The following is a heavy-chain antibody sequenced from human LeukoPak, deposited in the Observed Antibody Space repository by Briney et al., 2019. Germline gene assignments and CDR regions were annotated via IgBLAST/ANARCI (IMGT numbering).Heavy chain of an antibody. V-gene: IGHV4-39*01. CDR3: ARQVGSGWHTYDY. J-gene: IGHJ4*02. D-gene: IGHD6-19*01. CDR1: GGSISSSSYY. CDR2: IYYSGST. Sequence: SETLSLTCTVSGGSISSSSYYWGWIRQPPGKGLEWIGSIYYSGSTYYNPSLKSRVTISVDTSKNQFSLKLSSVTAADTAVYYYARQVGSGWHTYDYWGQGTLVTVSS.